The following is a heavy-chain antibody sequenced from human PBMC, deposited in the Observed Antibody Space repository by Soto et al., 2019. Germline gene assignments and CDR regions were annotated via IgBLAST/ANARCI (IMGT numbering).Heavy chain of an antibody. CDR1: GYIFVNYG. Sequence: QVQLVQSGDEVKKPGASVKVSCKASGYIFVNYGIAWVRQAPGQGLAWMGRISPDTGNTHSATKVQGRLTMTTDTSTSTAYMDLGSLTSDDTAVYYCVMVDNYVTPTPQDVWGQGTTVTVSS. D-gene: IGHD3-16*01. CDR3: VMVDNYVTPTPQDV. J-gene: IGHJ6*02. V-gene: IGHV1-18*01. CDR2: ISPDTGNT.